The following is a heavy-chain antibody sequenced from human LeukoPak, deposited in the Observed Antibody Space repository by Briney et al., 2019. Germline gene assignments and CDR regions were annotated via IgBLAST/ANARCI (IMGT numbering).Heavy chain of an antibody. V-gene: IGHV3-74*01. Sequence: GGSLRLSCAASGFTFSSYWMHRVRQAPGKGLVWVSRINSDGSSTSYADSVKGRFTISRDNAKNTLYLQMNSLRAEDTAVYYCARRRRCSTSCYVDLDYWGQGTLVTVSS. CDR3: ARRRRCSTSCYVDLDY. CDR2: INSDGSST. D-gene: IGHD2-2*01. CDR1: GFTFSSYW. J-gene: IGHJ4*02.